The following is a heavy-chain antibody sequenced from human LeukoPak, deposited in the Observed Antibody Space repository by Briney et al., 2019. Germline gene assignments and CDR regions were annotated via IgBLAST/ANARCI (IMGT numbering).Heavy chain of an antibody. CDR1: GYTFTAYY. Sequence: ASVKVSCKASGYTFTAYYLHWVRQAPGQGFEWMGWINPNSGATNYAQKFQDRVTVTRDTSISTAYMELTSLRSDDTAVYYCAREGDYDYVWGSYRPIDFWGQGTLVTVSP. J-gene: IGHJ4*02. D-gene: IGHD3-16*02. V-gene: IGHV1-2*02. CDR2: INPNSGAT. CDR3: AREGDYDYVWGSYRPIDF.